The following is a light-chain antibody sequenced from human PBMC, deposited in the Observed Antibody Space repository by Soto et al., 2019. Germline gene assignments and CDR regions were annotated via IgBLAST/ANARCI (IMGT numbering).Light chain of an antibody. CDR2: EVS. CDR3: CSYAVSSTFVV. J-gene: IGLJ2*01. CDR1: SSDVGSYNL. Sequence: QSVLTQPASVSGSPGQSITISCTGTSSDVGSYNLVSWYQQHPGKAPKLMIYEVSKRPSGVSNRFSGSKSGNTASLTISGLQAEDDADYYCCSYAVSSTFVVFGGGTQLTVL. V-gene: IGLV2-23*02.